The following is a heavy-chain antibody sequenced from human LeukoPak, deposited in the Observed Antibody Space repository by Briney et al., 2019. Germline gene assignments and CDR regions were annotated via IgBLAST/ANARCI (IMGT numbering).Heavy chain of an antibody. CDR1: RYTFTSYD. Sequence: ASVKVSCKASRYTFTSYDIIWVRQASRQELEWMGWMNHNSGHTGYAQKFQGRVTMTRNTSISTAYMEMTSLTSEDSAIYYCARSIVGVRKTIDYWGQGTLVTVSS. J-gene: IGHJ4*02. D-gene: IGHD1-26*01. V-gene: IGHV1-8*01. CDR2: MNHNSGHT. CDR3: ARSIVGVRKTIDY.